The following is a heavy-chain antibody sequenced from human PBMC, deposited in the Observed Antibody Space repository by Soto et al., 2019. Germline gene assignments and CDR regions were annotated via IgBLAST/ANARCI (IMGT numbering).Heavy chain of an antibody. CDR1: GFSFSNFA. D-gene: IGHD3-22*01. Sequence: PGGSLRLSCGASGFSFSNFAMTWVRQAPGKGLEWVSGISGSGDTTYYADSVKGRFTISRDNSMNALYLQMDSLRAEDTAVYYCAKALYYYDSSGYYYRDSWGQGSLVTVS. CDR2: ISGSGDTT. CDR3: AKALYYYDSSGYYYRDS. J-gene: IGHJ5*01. V-gene: IGHV3-23*01.